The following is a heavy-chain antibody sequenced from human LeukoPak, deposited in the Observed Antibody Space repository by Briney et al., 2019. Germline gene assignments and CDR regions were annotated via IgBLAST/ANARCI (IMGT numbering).Heavy chain of an antibody. J-gene: IGHJ4*02. D-gene: IGHD3-22*01. CDR1: GFTLSSYW. CDR2: IKQDGNEK. Sequence: GGSLRLSCAASGFTLSSYWMSWVRQAPGKGLEWVANIKQDGNEKSYVDSVKGRFTISRDNAKNSLHLQMNSLRAEDTAVYYCARDPFRDYDSSGYFDYWGQGTPVTVSS. V-gene: IGHV3-7*01. CDR3: ARDPFRDYDSSGYFDY.